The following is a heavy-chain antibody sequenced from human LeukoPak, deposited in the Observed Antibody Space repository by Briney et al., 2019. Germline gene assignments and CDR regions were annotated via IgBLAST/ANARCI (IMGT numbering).Heavy chain of an antibody. CDR1: GFTFSSYW. J-gene: IGHJ5*02. V-gene: IGHV3-7*01. CDR2: IKQDGSEK. Sequence: PGGSLRLSCAASGFTFSSYWMRWVRQAPGKGLEWVANIKQDGSEKYYVDSVKGRFTISRDNAKNSLYLQMNSLRAEDTAVYYCSSGNYADWFDPWGQGTLVTVSS. CDR3: SSGNYADWFDP. D-gene: IGHD1-7*01.